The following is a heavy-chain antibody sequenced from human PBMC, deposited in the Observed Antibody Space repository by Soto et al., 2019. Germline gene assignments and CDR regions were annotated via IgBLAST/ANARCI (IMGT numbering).Heavy chain of an antibody. D-gene: IGHD6-6*01. V-gene: IGHV4-34*01. CDR2: INHSGST. CDR1: GGSFSGYY. CDR3: ARDKGPGRRDWYFDL. Sequence: QVQLQQWGAGLLKPSETLSLTCAVYGGSFSGYYWSWIRQPPGKGLEWIGEINHSGSTNYNPSLKSRVTISVDTSKNQFSLKLSSVTAADTAVYYCARDKGPGRRDWYFDLWGRGTLVTVSS. J-gene: IGHJ2*01.